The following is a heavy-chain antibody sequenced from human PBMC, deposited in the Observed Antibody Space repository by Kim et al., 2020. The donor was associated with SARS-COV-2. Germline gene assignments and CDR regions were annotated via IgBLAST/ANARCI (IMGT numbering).Heavy chain of an antibody. V-gene: IGHV3-21*01. CDR3: ASRRVCSGGSCYSGDDY. D-gene: IGHD2-15*01. Sequence: GGSLRLSCAASGFTFSSYSMNWVRQAPGKGLEWVSSISSSSSYIYYADSVKGRFTISRDNAKNSLYLQMNSLRAEDTAVYYCASRRVCSGGSCYSGDDYWGQGTLVTVSS. J-gene: IGHJ4*02. CDR1: GFTFSSYS. CDR2: ISSSSSYI.